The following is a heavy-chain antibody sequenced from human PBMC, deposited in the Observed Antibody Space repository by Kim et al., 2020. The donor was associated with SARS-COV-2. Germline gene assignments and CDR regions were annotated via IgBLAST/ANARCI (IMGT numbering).Heavy chain of an antibody. D-gene: IGHD3-10*01. J-gene: IGHJ6*02. CDR1: GFTFSSYG. V-gene: IGHV3-30*18. CDR2: ISYDGSNK. Sequence: GGSLRLSCAASGFTFSSYGMHWVRQAPGKGLEWVAVISYDGSNKYYADSVKGRFTISRDNSKNTLYLQMNSLRAEDTAVYYCAKLPQPEIWFGELLLNYYYYGMDVWGQGTTVTVSS. CDR3: AKLPQPEIWFGELLLNYYYYGMDV.